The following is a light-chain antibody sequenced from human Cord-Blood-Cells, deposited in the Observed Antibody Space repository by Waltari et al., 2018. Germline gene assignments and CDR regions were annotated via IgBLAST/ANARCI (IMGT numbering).Light chain of an antibody. Sequence: QSALTQPASVSGSPGQSITISCTRTSSHVGGYTYVSWYQQHPGKAPKLMIYDVSNRPSGVSNRFSGSKSGNTASLTISGLQAEDEADYYCSSYTSSSTLVFGTGTKVTVL. J-gene: IGLJ1*01. V-gene: IGLV2-14*01. CDR3: SSYTSSSTLV. CDR1: SSHVGGYTY. CDR2: DVS.